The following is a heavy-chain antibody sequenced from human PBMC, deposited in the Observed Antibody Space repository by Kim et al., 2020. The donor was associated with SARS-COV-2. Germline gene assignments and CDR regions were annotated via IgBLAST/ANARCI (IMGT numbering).Heavy chain of an antibody. CDR2: ISAYNGNT. V-gene: IGHV1-18*01. CDR3: ARYSDRGGYYYSYYYYGMDV. D-gene: IGHD3-22*01. CDR1: GYTFTSYG. J-gene: IGHJ6*02. Sequence: ASVKVSCKASGYTFTSYGISWVRQAPGQGLEWMGWISAYNGNTNYAQKLQGRVTMTTDTSTSTAYMELRSLRSDDTAVYYCARYSDRGGYYYSYYYYGMDVWGQGTTVTVSS.